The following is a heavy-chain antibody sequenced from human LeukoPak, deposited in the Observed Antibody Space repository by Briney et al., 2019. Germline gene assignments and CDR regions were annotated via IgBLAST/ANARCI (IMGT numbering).Heavy chain of an antibody. D-gene: IGHD1-14*01. CDR3: AKEAVRKFDFDY. J-gene: IGHJ4*02. V-gene: IGHV3-23*01. Sequence: PGGSLRLSCAASGFILSNYAMSWVRQAPGKGLEWVSSISGGGGGSYYADYVKGRFTISRDNSKNTLYLQMNSLRAEDTAVYYCAKEAVRKFDFDYWGQGTLVTVSS. CDR1: GFILSNYA. CDR2: ISGGGGGS.